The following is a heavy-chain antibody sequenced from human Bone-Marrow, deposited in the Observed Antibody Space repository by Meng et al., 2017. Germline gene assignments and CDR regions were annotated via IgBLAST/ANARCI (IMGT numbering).Heavy chain of an antibody. CDR2: INSDGSST. D-gene: IGHD5-24*01. CDR3: AREMATVPGWFDP. Sequence: GGSLRLSCAASGFTFSSYWMHWVRQAPGKGLVWVSRINSDGSSTSYADSVKGRFTISRDNSKNTLYLQMNSLRAEDTAVYYCAREMATVPGWFDPWGQGTLVTVSS. J-gene: IGHJ5*02. CDR1: GFTFSSYW. V-gene: IGHV3-74*01.